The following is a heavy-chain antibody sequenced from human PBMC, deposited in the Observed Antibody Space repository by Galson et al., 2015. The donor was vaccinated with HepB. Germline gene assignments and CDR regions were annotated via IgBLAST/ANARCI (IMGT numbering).Heavy chain of an antibody. CDR1: GYTFTSYY. D-gene: IGHD3-10*01. CDR3: AREGITMVRGPYSWFDP. CDR2: INPSGGST. J-gene: IGHJ5*02. Sequence: SVKVSCKASGYTFTSYYMHWVRQAPGQGLEWMGIINPSGGSTSYAQKLQGRVTMTRDTSTSTVYMELSSLRSEDTAVYYCAREGITMVRGPYSWFDPWGQGTLVTVSS. V-gene: IGHV1-46*04.